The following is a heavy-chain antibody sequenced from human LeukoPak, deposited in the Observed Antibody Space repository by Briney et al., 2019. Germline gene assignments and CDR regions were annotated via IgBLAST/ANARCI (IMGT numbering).Heavy chain of an antibody. CDR3: ASRMTTVTTYAFDI. V-gene: IGHV4-59*08. Sequence: SETLYLTCTVSGGSISGYFWSWIRQPPGKGLEWIGYISYNGSTNYNPSLKSRVTISVDTSKNQFSLKLSSVTAADTAVYYCASRMTTVTTYAFDIWGQGTMVTVSS. CDR2: ISYNGST. D-gene: IGHD4-17*01. CDR1: GGSISGYF. J-gene: IGHJ3*02.